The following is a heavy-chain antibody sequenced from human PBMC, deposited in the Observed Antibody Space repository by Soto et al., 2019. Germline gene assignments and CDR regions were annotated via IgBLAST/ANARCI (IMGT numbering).Heavy chain of an antibody. V-gene: IGHV3-15*07. Sequence: EVQLVESGGGLVKPGGSFRLSCAASVFTFINVWMNWVRQAPGKGLEWVGRIKSKTDGGTTDYAAPVKGRFTISRDDSKNTLYLQMNSLKTEDTAVYYCTPLALKYSSGWYEFSDWGQGTLVTVSS. CDR2: IKSKTDGGTT. CDR3: TPLALKYSSGWYEFSD. CDR1: VFTFINVW. J-gene: IGHJ4*02. D-gene: IGHD6-19*01.